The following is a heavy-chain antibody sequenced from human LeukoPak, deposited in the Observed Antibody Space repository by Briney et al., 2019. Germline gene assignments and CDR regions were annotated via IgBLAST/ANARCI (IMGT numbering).Heavy chain of an antibody. CDR1: GFTFSSYS. CDR3: VSVHEGVVGSTGGVDY. V-gene: IGHV3-21*01. Sequence: GGSLRLSCAPSGFTFSSYSMSWVRHAPGEGLEWVTSISTRSSYIYYTDSVKGRFTISRDNAKHALYLQTNSLRAGDTAVLYWVSVHEGVVGSTGGVDYWGQGTLVTVSS. D-gene: IGHD2-15*01. CDR2: ISTRSSYI. J-gene: IGHJ4*02.